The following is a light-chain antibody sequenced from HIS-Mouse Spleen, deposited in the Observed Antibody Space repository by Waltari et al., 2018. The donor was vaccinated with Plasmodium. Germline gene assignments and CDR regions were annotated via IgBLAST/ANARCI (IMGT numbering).Light chain of an antibody. CDR2: GAS. CDR3: QQYNNWSFT. CDR1: QSVSSN. V-gene: IGKV3-15*01. Sequence: EIVMTPSPATLSVSPGERATLSCRASQSVSSNLAWYQQKPGQAPRLLIYGASTRATGIPARFSGSGSGTEFTLTISSLQSEDFAVYSCQQYNNWSFTFGPGTKVDIK. J-gene: IGKJ3*01.